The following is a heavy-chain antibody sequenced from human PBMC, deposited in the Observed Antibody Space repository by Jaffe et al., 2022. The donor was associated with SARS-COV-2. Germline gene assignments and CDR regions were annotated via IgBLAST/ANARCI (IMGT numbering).Heavy chain of an antibody. CDR3: ARAGTDRGYYYYMDV. CDR2: INHSGST. J-gene: IGHJ6*03. Sequence: QVQLQQWGAGLLKPSETLSLTCAVYGGSFSGYYWSWIRQPPGKGLEWIGEINHSGSTNYNPSLKSRVTISVDTSKNQFSLKLSSVTAADTAVYYCARAGTDRGYYYYMDVWGKGTTVTVSS. V-gene: IGHV4-34*01. D-gene: IGHD1-1*01. CDR1: GGSFSGYY.